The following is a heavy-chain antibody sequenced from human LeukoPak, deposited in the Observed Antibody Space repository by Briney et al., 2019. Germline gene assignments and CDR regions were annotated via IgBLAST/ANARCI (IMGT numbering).Heavy chain of an antibody. Sequence: GGSLRLSCAASGFTFSSYSMNWVRQAPGKGLEWVSSISSSSSYIYYADSVKGRFTISRDNAKNSLYLQMNSLRAEDTAVYYCARDVCSGGSCYQGYGMDVWGQGTTVTVSS. D-gene: IGHD2-15*01. CDR2: ISSSSSYI. V-gene: IGHV3-21*01. CDR1: GFTFSSYS. J-gene: IGHJ6*02. CDR3: ARDVCSGGSCYQGYGMDV.